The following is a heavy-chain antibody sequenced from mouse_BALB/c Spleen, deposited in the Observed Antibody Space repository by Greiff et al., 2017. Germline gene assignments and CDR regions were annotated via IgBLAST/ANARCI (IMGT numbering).Heavy chain of an antibody. D-gene: IGHD2-14*01. Sequence: QVQLQQSGPGLVQPSQSLSITCTVSGFSLTSYGVHWVRQSPGKGLEWLGVIWSGGSTDYNAAFISRLSISKDNSKSQVFFKMNSLQADDTAIYYCARNYPAYYRYDGASYYAMDYWGQGTSVTVSS. CDR1: GFSLTSYG. CDR3: ARNYPAYYRYDGASYYAMDY. CDR2: IWSGGST. J-gene: IGHJ4*01. V-gene: IGHV2-4-1*01.